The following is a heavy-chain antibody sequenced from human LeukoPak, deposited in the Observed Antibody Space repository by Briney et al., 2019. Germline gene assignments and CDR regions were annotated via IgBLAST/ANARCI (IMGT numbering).Heavy chain of an antibody. CDR1: GGSITSYY. CDR2: IYYSGST. V-gene: IGHV4-59*08. D-gene: IGHD6-19*01. Sequence: SETLSLTCSVSGGSITSYYWSWIRQPPGMGLEWIGYIYYSGSTNYNPALKSRVTISIDTSNNQFHLKLSSVNAADTAVYYCARHGVAVARRLDFWGQGTLVTVSS. J-gene: IGHJ4*02. CDR3: ARHGVAVARRLDF.